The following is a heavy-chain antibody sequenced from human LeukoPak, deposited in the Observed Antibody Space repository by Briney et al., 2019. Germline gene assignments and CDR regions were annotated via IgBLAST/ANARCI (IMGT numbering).Heavy chain of an antibody. Sequence: LPGGSLRLSCAASGFVFNSYWMSWVRQSPGKGLEWVATIKQDGSEKYYVDSVKGRFTISRDNAKNSLSLQMNSLRAEDTAIYYCARGFTVTKLDYWGQGTLVTVSS. CDR2: IKQDGSEK. J-gene: IGHJ4*02. CDR3: ARGFTVTKLDY. D-gene: IGHD4-17*01. CDR1: GFVFNSYW. V-gene: IGHV3-7*04.